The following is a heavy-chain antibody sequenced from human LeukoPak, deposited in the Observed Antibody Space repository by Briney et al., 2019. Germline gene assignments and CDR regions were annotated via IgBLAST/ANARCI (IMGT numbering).Heavy chain of an antibody. CDR2: ISPTDGTT. D-gene: IGHD2-15*01. Sequence: GGSLRLSCAASGFTFSSYAMNWVRQAPGKGLEWVSAISPTDGTTFYADSVKGRFTISRDNSRNTLYLQMSSLRAEDTALYYCATRYCRIGSCPRNYYFYGLDVWGQGTTVTVSS. J-gene: IGHJ6*02. V-gene: IGHV3-23*01. CDR3: ATRYCRIGSCPRNYYFYGLDV. CDR1: GFTFSSYA.